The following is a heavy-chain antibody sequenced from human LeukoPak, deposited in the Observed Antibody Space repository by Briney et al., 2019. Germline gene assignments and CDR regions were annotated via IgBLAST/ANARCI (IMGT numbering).Heavy chain of an antibody. J-gene: IGHJ4*02. CDR2: IKSKTDGGTT. CDR3: STEDILTCYSTFDY. D-gene: IGHD3-9*01. V-gene: IGHV3-15*01. CDR1: GFTFSNAW. Sequence: PRGSLRLSCAASGFTFSNAWMSWVRQPPGKGLEWVGRIKSKTDGGTTDYAARGKGRFTIPTVDPKNALYLQMNSLKTEDTAVYHCSTEDILTCYSTFDYWGQGTLVTVSS.